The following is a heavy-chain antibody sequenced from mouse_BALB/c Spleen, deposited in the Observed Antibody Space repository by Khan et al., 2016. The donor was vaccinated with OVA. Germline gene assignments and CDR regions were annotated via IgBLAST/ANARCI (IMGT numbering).Heavy chain of an antibody. D-gene: IGHD1-3*01. CDR3: ARLEDI. CDR1: GFSLTSYG. J-gene: IGHJ2*01. Sequence: QVQLKQSGPGLVAPSQSLSITCTVSGFSLTSYGVHWVRQPPGQGLEWLGVILAGGSRDYNSALMSRLSISQDNSKCQVVLKMHSLQTDDTAMYYCARLEDIWGQGTTLTVSS. V-gene: IGHV2-9*02. CDR2: ILAGGSR.